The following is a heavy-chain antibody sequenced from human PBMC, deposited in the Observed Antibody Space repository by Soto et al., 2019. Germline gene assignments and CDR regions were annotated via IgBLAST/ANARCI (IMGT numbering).Heavy chain of an antibody. V-gene: IGHV3-11*06. D-gene: IGHD1-1*01. Sequence: GGSLRLSCEGSGFTFSDYYISWIRQAPGKGLEWISYSSNSGTFSRYADSVKGRFSISRDNTKNLLYLQMNSLRAEDTAVYYCARSGDNYNRLDYWGQGTPVTVSP. J-gene: IGHJ4*02. CDR1: GFTFSDYY. CDR3: ARSGDNYNRLDY. CDR2: SSNSGTFS.